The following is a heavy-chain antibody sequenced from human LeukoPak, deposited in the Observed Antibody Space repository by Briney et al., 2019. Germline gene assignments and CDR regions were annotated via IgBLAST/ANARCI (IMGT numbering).Heavy chain of an antibody. J-gene: IGHJ6*02. D-gene: IGHD3-16*01. Sequence: GGSLRLSCAASGFTLSSYWMNWARQAPGEGLEWVASINHNGNVNYYVDSVKGRFTISRDNAKNSLYLQMSNLRAEDTAVYFCARGGGLDVWGQGATVTVSS. CDR3: ARGGGLDV. V-gene: IGHV3-7*03. CDR2: INHNGNVN. CDR1: GFTLSSYW.